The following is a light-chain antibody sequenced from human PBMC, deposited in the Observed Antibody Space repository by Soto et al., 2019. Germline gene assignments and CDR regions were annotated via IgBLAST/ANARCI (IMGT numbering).Light chain of an antibody. CDR1: SSDVGGYKY. CDR2: EVS. J-gene: IGLJ2*01. Sequence: QSALTQPASVSGSPGQSIIISCTGTSSDVGGYKYVSWYLQHPGKAPKIIIYEVSNRPSGVSSRFSGSKSGNTASLTISGVQAEDEADYYCSSYTSSSTYPPVVFGGGTKLTVL. CDR3: SSYTSSSTYPPVV. V-gene: IGLV2-14*01.